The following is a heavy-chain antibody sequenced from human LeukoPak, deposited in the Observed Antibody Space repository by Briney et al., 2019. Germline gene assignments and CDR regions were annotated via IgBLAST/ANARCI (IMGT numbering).Heavy chain of an antibody. D-gene: IGHD3-3*01. CDR3: ARGAGGFWSGYYRRDYYYYYYMDV. CDR1: GGTFSSYA. J-gene: IGHJ6*03. Sequence: SVKVSCKASGGTFSSYAISWVRQAPGQGLEWMGRIIPIFGTANYAQKLQGRVTITTDESTSTAYMELSSLRSEDTAVYYCARGAGGFWSGYYRRDYYYYYYMDVWGKGTTVTVSS. V-gene: IGHV1-69*05. CDR2: IIPIFGTA.